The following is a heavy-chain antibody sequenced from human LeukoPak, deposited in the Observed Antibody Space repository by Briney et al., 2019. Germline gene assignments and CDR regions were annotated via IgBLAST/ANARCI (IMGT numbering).Heavy chain of an antibody. D-gene: IGHD6-13*01. CDR1: GGSISSGDYY. CDR2: IYYSGST. V-gene: IGHV4-30-4*08. Sequence: SQTLSLTCTASGGSISSGDYYWSWIRQPPGKGLEWIGYIYYSGSTYYNPSLKSRVTISVDTSKNQFSPKLSSVTAADTAVYYCARADSSSFSYWFDPWGQGTLVTVSS. CDR3: ARADSSSFSYWFDP. J-gene: IGHJ5*02.